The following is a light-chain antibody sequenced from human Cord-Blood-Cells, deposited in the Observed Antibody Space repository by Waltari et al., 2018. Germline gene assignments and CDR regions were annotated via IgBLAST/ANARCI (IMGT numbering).Light chain of an antibody. Sequence: EIVMTQSPATLSVSPGERATLSCRASQSVSSNLAWYQQKPGQAPRLLIYGASTRATGIPARCSGSGSGTEFTLTISSLQSEDFAVYYCQQYNNWPPSMYTFGQGTKLEIK. CDR1: QSVSSN. CDR3: QQYNNWPPSMYT. J-gene: IGKJ2*01. CDR2: GAS. V-gene: IGKV3-15*01.